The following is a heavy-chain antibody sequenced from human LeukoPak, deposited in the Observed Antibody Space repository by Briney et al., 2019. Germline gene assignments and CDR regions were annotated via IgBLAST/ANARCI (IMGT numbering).Heavy chain of an antibody. CDR3: AREGQRQQLAEFDY. V-gene: IGHV4-4*07. CDR1: GGSISSYY. CDR2: IYTSGST. J-gene: IGHJ4*02. Sequence: SETLSLTCTVSGGSISSYYWSWIRQPAGKGLEWIGRIYTSGSTNYNPSLKSRVTMSVDTSKNQFSLKLSSVTAADTAVYYCAREGQRQQLAEFDYWGQGTLVTVSS. D-gene: IGHD6-13*01.